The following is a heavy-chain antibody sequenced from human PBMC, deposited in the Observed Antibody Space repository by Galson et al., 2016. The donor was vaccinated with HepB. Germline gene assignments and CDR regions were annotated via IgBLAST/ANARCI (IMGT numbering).Heavy chain of an antibody. CDR2: ISCNSGSI. J-gene: IGHJ6*03. CDR3: AKSGGMNYYYYMDV. CDR1: GFPFDDYA. D-gene: IGHD1-26*01. Sequence: SLRLSCAASGFPFDDYAMHWVRQAPGKGLEWVSRISCNSGSINYAGSVKGRFTISRDNAKNSLYLQMNSLRAEDTAAYYCAKSGGMNYYYYMDVWGQGTTVTVSS. V-gene: IGHV3-9*01.